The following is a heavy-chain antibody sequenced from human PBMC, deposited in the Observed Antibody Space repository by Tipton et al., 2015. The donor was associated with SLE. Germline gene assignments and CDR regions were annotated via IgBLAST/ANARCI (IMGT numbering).Heavy chain of an antibody. CDR3: ARFDYSNWDDY. CDR1: DGSISSKNYY. J-gene: IGHJ4*02. CDR2: IYYSGST. V-gene: IGHV4-31*03. D-gene: IGHD4-11*01. Sequence: TLSLTCTVSDGSISSKNYYWAWIRQPPGKGLEWIGYIYYSGSTYYNPSLQSRLTMSVDTSRNQFSLKLTSVTAADTAVYFCARFDYSNWDDYWGQGTLVTVSS.